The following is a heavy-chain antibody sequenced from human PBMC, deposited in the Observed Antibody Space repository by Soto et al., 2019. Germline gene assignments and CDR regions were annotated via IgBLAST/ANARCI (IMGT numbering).Heavy chain of an antibody. CDR1: GYSISSGYY. CDR3: AITYDSSENWFDP. CDR2: IYHSGST. V-gene: IGHV4-38-2*01. Sequence: SETLSLTCAVSGYSISSGYYWGWIRQPPGKGLEWIGSIYHSGSTYYNPSLKSRVTISVDTSKNQFSLKLSSVTAADTAVYYCAITYDSSENWFDPWGQG. J-gene: IGHJ5*02. D-gene: IGHD3-22*01.